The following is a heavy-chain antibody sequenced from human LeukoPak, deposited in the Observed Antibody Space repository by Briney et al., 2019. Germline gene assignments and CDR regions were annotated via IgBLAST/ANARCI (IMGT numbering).Heavy chain of an antibody. D-gene: IGHD3-22*01. Sequence: GGSLRLSCAASGFTFSSYGMHWVRQAPGKGLEWVAVIWYDGSNKYYADSVKGRFTISRDNSKNTLYLQVNSLRAEDTAVYYCARDWGITMIVEYWFDPWGQGTLVTVSS. J-gene: IGHJ5*02. V-gene: IGHV3-33*01. CDR3: ARDWGITMIVEYWFDP. CDR2: IWYDGSNK. CDR1: GFTFSSYG.